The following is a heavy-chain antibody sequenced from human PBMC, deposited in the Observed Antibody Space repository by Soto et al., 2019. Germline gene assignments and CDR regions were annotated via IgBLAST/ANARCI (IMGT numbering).Heavy chain of an antibody. CDR1: GAGDTFSNYG. Sequence: QVHLVQSGAEVKSPGSAVKVSCKVSGAGDTFSNYGLNWVRQAPGQGLEWMGGTIPAFGTANYAQKFQGRVTIPADTSTATAYMELSSLRSDDTAVYYCWRHDKTALPPLDSWGQGTLVSVSS. J-gene: IGHJ4*02. CDR3: WRHDKTALPPLDS. D-gene: IGHD1-1*01. CDR2: TIPAFGTA. V-gene: IGHV1-69*06.